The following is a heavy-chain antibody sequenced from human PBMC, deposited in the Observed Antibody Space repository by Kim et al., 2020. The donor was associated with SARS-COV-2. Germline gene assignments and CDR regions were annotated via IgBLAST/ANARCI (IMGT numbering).Heavy chain of an antibody. V-gene: IGHV3-23*01. D-gene: IGHD1-26*01. CDR1: GFTFNSCA. Sequence: GGSLRLSCAASGFTFNSCAMSWVRQAPGKGLEWVSSISGGGASTYYAGSLKGRFTVSRDNSNNTLYLQMNDLRPEDTALYYCAKLLVGRELTVIDYWGQGILVTVSS. CDR3: AKLLVGRELTVIDY. J-gene: IGHJ4*02. CDR2: ISGGGAST.